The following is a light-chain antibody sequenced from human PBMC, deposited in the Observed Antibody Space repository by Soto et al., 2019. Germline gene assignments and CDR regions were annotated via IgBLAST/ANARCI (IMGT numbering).Light chain of an antibody. V-gene: IGLV2-14*01. CDR2: DVS. CDR3: TSYTSSSTRV. CDR1: SSDVGAYNY. J-gene: IGLJ3*02. Sequence: QSALTQPASVSGSPGQSITISCTGTSSDVGAYNYGSWYQQHPGKAPQLMIYDVSSRPSGVSNRFSGSKSGNTASLTISGLQAEDEADYYCTSYTSSSTRVFGGGTKVTVL.